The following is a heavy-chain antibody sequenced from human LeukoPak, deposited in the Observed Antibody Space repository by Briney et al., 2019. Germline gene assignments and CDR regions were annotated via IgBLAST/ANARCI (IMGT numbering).Heavy chain of an antibody. CDR3: AKDPQMPTGLRGLDY. CDR1: GFTFDDYA. V-gene: IGHV3-43*02. Sequence: GGSLRLSCAASGFTFDDYAMHWVRQAPGKGLEWVSLISGDGGSTYYADSVKGRFTISRDNSKNSLYLQMNSLRTEDTALYYCAKDPQMPTGLRGLDYWGQGTLVTVSS. D-gene: IGHD5-24*01. J-gene: IGHJ4*02. CDR2: ISGDGGST.